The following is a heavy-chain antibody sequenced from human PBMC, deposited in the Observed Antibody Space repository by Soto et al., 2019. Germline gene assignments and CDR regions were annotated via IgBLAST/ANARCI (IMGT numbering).Heavy chain of an antibody. Sequence: SETLSLTCTVSGGSISSGGYYWSWIRQHPGKGLEWIGYIYYSGSTYYNPSLKSRVTISVDTSKNQFSLKLSSVTAADTAVYYCARGYRDGYSFDYWGQGTQVTVSS. CDR3: ARGYRDGYSFDY. J-gene: IGHJ4*02. CDR1: GGSISSGGYY. D-gene: IGHD2-21*01. V-gene: IGHV4-31*03. CDR2: IYYSGST.